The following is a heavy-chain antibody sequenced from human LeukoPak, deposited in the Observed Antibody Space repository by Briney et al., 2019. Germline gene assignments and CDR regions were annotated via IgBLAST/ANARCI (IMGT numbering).Heavy chain of an antibody. CDR2: IYPGDSDT. CDR3: ARSAAPYYDSSGYYYAYN. V-gene: IGHV5-51*01. CDR1: GYSFTSYW. D-gene: IGHD3-22*01. Sequence: GESLKISCKGSGYSFTSYWIGWVRPMPGKGLEWMGIIYPGDSDTRYSPSFQGQVTISADKSISTAYLQWSSLKASDTAMYYCARSAAPYYDSSGYYYAYNWGQGTLVTVSS. J-gene: IGHJ4*02.